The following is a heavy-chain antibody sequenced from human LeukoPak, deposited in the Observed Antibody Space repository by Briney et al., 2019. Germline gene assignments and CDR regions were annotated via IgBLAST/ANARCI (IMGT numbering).Heavy chain of an antibody. D-gene: IGHD3-10*01. J-gene: IGHJ4*02. CDR2: IDAGNGRT. V-gene: IGHV1-3*01. CDR3: AIWFGDVSGFLGPWDG. CDR1: QYSFGDYA. Sequence: ASVKVSCKASQYSFGDYAIHWVRQAPGQRLEWMGWIDAGNGRTKYSQSFQGRLTIIRDTSATTAYMELRSLRSDDAAVYYCAIWFGDVSGFLGPWDGWGQGTLVTVSS.